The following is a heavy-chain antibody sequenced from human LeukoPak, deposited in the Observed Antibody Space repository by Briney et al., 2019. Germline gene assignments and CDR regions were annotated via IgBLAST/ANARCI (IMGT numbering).Heavy chain of an antibody. D-gene: IGHD6-19*01. CDR1: GFTFSSYG. CDR2: IWYDGSNK. V-gene: IGHV3-33*01. J-gene: IGHJ4*02. CDR3: ARDPGHNGWYGDN. Sequence: PGGSLRLSCAASGFTFSSYGMHWVRQAPGKGLEWVSIIWYDGSNKYYADSVKGRFTISKDNSKNTPYLQMNSLRAEDTAIYYCARDPGHNGWYGDNWGQGTLVTVSS.